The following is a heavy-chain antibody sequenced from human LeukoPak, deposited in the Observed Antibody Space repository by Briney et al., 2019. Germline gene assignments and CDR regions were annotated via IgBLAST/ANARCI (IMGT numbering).Heavy chain of an antibody. J-gene: IGHJ4*02. Sequence: SETLSLTCTVSGGSLSRADYYWSWIRQPPGKGLEWIGYIYYSGSTYYNPSLKSRATISVDTSKNQFSLKLSSVTAADTAVYYCARDSDFWSGYYYFDYWGQGTLVTVSS. CDR2: IYYSGST. CDR1: GGSLSRADYY. V-gene: IGHV4-30-4*08. D-gene: IGHD3-3*01. CDR3: ARDSDFWSGYYYFDY.